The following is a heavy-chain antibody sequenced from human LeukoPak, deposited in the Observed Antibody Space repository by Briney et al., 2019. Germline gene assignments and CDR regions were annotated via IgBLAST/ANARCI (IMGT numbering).Heavy chain of an antibody. Sequence: GASVKVSCKVSGYTFTGYYMHWVRQAPGQGLEWMGWINPNSGGTNYAQKFQGWVTMTRDTSISTAYMELSRLRSDDTAVYYCARDLGYGDYIRLAYYFDYWGQGTLVTVSS. CDR1: GYTFTGYY. J-gene: IGHJ4*02. CDR3: ARDLGYGDYIRLAYYFDY. CDR2: INPNSGGT. D-gene: IGHD4-17*01. V-gene: IGHV1-2*04.